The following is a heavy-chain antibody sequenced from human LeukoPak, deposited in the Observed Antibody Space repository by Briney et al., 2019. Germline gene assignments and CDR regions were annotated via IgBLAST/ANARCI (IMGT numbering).Heavy chain of an antibody. CDR2: IYYSGST. V-gene: IGHV4-61*08. CDR1: GGSISSGGYS. D-gene: IGHD6-19*01. CDR3: ARVGSSGWYEADY. J-gene: IGHJ4*02. Sequence: SETLSLTCAVSGGSISSGGYSWSWIRQPPGKGLEWIGYIYYSGSTNYNPSLKSRVTISVDTSKNQFSLKLSSVTAADTAVYYCARVGSSGWYEADYWGQGTLVTVSS.